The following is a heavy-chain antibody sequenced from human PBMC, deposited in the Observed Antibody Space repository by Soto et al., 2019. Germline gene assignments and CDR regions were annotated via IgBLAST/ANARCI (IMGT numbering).Heavy chain of an antibody. Sequence: QVQLVQSGAEVKKPGSSVKVSCKASGCTFSSYAISWVRQAPGQGLEWMGGIIPIFGTANYAQKFQGRVTITADESTSTAYMELSSLRSEDTAVYYCAREVAAAGDNYYYFDYWGQGTLVTVSS. CDR3: AREVAAAGDNYYYFDY. D-gene: IGHD6-13*01. J-gene: IGHJ4*02. CDR2: IIPIFGTA. V-gene: IGHV1-69*01. CDR1: GCTFSSYA.